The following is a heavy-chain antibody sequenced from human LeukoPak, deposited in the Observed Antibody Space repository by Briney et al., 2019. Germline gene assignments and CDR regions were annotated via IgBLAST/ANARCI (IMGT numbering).Heavy chain of an antibody. D-gene: IGHD3-10*01. V-gene: IGHV3-66*01. CDR2: IYSGGST. J-gene: IGHJ4*02. CDR1: GFTVSSNY. Sequence: PGGSLRLSCAASGFTVSSNYMSWVRQAPGKGLEGVSVIYSGGSTYDADSVKGRFTISRDNSKNTLYLQMNSLRAEDTAVYYCARWGSGTDGFDYWGQGTLVTVSS. CDR3: ARWGSGTDGFDY.